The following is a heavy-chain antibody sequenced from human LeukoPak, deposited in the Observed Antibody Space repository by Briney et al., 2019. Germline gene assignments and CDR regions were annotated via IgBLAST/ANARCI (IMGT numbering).Heavy chain of an antibody. CDR2: ISSSSSYI. V-gene: IGHV3-21*01. CDR1: GFTFSSYS. CDR3: ARKGSVGGNFDY. J-gene: IGHJ4*02. D-gene: IGHD3-16*01. Sequence: PGGSLRLSCAASGFTFSSYSMNWVRQAPGKGLEWVSSISSSSSYIYYADSVKGRFTISRDNAKNSLYLQMNSLRDEDTAVYYCARKGSVGGNFDYWGQGTLVTVSS.